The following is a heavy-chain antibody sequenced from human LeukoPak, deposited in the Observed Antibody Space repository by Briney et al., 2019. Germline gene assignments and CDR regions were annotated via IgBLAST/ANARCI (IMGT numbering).Heavy chain of an antibody. D-gene: IGHD2-15*01. J-gene: IGHJ4*02. CDR2: INPSDGST. CDR3: ARTLPSGYCSGGSCRPFDY. Sequence: ASVKVSCKASGYTFTSYYIHLVRQAPGQGFEWMAIINPSDGSTTYSQKFQGRVTMTRDTSISTAYMELSRLRSDDTAVYYCARTLPSGYCSGGSCRPFDYWGQGTLVTVSS. CDR1: GYTFTSYY. V-gene: IGHV1-46*01.